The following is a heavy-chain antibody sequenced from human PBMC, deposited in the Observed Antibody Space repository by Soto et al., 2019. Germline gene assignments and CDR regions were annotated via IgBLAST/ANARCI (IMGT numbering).Heavy chain of an antibody. J-gene: IGHJ4*02. D-gene: IGHD3-22*01. CDR1: GGSISSYY. CDR3: ARIGSYYYDSSGYLH. Sequence: LSLTCTVSGGSISSYYWSWIRQPAGKGLEWIGRIYTSGSTNYNPSLKSRVTMSVDTSKNQFSLKLSSVTGADTAVYYCARIGSYYYDSSGYLHWGQGTLVTVSS. V-gene: IGHV4-4*07. CDR2: IYTSGST.